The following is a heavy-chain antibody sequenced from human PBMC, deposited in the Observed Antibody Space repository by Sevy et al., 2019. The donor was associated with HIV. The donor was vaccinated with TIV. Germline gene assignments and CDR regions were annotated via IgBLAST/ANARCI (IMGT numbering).Heavy chain of an antibody. D-gene: IGHD6-13*01. Sequence: ASVKVSCKASGRTFSSSAISWVRQAPGQWLEWLGGIIPMFGTANYVQKFQGRVTITADESTSTAYMELSSLRSEDTAVYYCARSMSWYASFDYWGQGTLVTVSS. V-gene: IGHV1-69*13. CDR2: IIPMFGTA. J-gene: IGHJ4*02. CDR1: GRTFSSSA. CDR3: ARSMSWYASFDY.